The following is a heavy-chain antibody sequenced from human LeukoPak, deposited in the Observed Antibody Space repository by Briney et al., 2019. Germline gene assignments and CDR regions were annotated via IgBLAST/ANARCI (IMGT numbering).Heavy chain of an antibody. J-gene: IGHJ4*02. CDR1: GYIFSDYA. CDR3: ARARWTSTVPTYYLDY. D-gene: IGHD4-17*01. V-gene: IGHV1-3*01. CDR2: INAGNGKT. Sequence: ASVKVSCKASGYIFSDYAIHWVRQAPGQGLEWMGWINAGNGKTKYSQKFQGRVTITRDTSAGTAYMELSGLRSEDTAVYYCARARWTSTVPTYYLDYWGQGTLVTVSS.